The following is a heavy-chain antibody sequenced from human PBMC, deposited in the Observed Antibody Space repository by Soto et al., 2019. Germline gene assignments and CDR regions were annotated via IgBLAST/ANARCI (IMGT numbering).Heavy chain of an antibody. CDR2: IIPIFGTA. Sequence: SVKVSCKASGGTFSSYAINWVRQAPGQGLEWMGGIIPIFGTANYAQKFQGRVTITADESTSTAYMELSSLRSEATAVDYSGRGSQVSSRESWGLDVWDQGTTVTVS. CDR1: GGTFSSYA. V-gene: IGHV1-69*13. CDR3: GRGSQVSSRESWGLDV. D-gene: IGHD6-13*01. J-gene: IGHJ6*02.